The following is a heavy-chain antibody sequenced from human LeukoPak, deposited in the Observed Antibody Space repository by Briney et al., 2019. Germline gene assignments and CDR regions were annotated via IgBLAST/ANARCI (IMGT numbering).Heavy chain of an antibody. CDR1: GFTFSSYA. CDR3: AKDQRTISTFDY. D-gene: IGHD3-3*01. Sequence: GGSLRLSCAASGFTFSSYAMSWVRQAPGKGLEWVSGISGDGGSTYYADSVKGRFTISRDNSKNTLYLQINSLRAEDTAIYYCAKDQRTISTFDYWGQGTLVTVSS. J-gene: IGHJ4*02. CDR2: ISGDGGST. V-gene: IGHV3-23*01.